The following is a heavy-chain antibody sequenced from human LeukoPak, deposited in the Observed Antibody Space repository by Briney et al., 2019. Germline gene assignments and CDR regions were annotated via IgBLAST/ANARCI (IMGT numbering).Heavy chain of an antibody. D-gene: IGHD3-22*01. CDR1: GYTFTGYY. V-gene: IGHV1-3*03. Sequence: ASVKVSCKASGYTFTGYYVHWVRQAPGQRLEWMGWINTGNGNTKYSQEFQGRVTITRDTSASTAYMELSSLRAEDTAVYYCASRKSYYDSSGFSSDAFDIWGQGTMVTVSS. CDR2: INTGNGNT. J-gene: IGHJ3*02. CDR3: ASRKSYYDSSGFSSDAFDI.